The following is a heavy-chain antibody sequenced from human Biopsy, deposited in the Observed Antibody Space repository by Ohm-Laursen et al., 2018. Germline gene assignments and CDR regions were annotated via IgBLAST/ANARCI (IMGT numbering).Heavy chain of an antibody. V-gene: IGHV4-61*01. CDR2: IYDRGSTA. J-gene: IGHJ4*02. CDR3: ARGMRSSGWPYFDS. Sequence: PGTLSLTCTVSGDSVSSGSFYWTWIRQPPGQGLEYIGYIYDRGSTANYNPSLESRVTMSVDMPKNQFSPKLSSVTAADTAIYYCARGMRSSGWPYFDSWGQGTLVTVSS. D-gene: IGHD6-19*01. CDR1: GDSVSSGSFY.